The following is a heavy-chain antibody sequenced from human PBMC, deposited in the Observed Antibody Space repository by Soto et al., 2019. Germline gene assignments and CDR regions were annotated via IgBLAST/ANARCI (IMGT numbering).Heavy chain of an antibody. CDR1: GVSLRSFA. V-gene: IGHV3-23*01. CDR3: ANGLEHTSPYFDC. Sequence: PGGSLRLSCAASGVSLRSFAMTWVRQTPGKGLEWVSAISGSGGSTYYADSVKGRFTISRDNSMNTLYLQMNRLRAADTAVYHSANGLEHTSPYFDCCRQGTLVTVSP. D-gene: IGHD1-1*01. CDR2: ISGSGGST. J-gene: IGHJ4*02.